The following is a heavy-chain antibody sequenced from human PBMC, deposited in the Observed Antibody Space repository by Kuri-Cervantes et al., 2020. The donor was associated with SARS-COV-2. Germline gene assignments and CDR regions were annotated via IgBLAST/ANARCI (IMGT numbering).Heavy chain of an antibody. CDR3: ARAYGFLRYIYYMDV. V-gene: IGHV4-34*01. CDR2: VNHRGST. Sequence: GSLRLSCAFYGESFSGCYWNWIRQSPGKGLEWIGEVNHRGSTNYNPSLKSRVTISVDTSSKQFSLHLGSVTAADTAVYYCARAYGFLRYIYYMDVWGRGTTVTVSS. J-gene: IGHJ6*03. D-gene: IGHD4-17*01. CDR1: GESFSGCY.